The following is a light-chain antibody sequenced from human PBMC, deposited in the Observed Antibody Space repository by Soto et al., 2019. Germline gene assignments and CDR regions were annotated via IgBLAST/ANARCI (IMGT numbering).Light chain of an antibody. CDR3: RSYMGTRTLVV. Sequence: QSALTQPASVSGSPGQSITISCTGTSSDVGGYNFVSWYQQNPGTAPKLMIYAVSNRPSGVSDRFSGSKSGNTASLTISGLQAEDEADYYCRSYMGTRTLVVFGGGTKLTV. V-gene: IGLV2-14*01. CDR1: SSDVGGYNF. J-gene: IGLJ2*01. CDR2: AVS.